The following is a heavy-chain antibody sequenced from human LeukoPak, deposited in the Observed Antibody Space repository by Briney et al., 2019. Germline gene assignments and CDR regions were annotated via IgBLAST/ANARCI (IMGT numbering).Heavy chain of an antibody. D-gene: IGHD3-22*01. CDR2: IWYDGSNR. Sequence: GGSLRLSCAASGFTFSSYGMHWVRKAPGKGLEWVAVIWYDGSNRYYADSVKGRFTISRDNSKNTLYLQMNSLRAEDTAVYYCARDYDSSGYYLFDYWGQGTLVTVSS. CDR3: ARDYDSSGYYLFDY. CDR1: GFTFSSYG. J-gene: IGHJ4*02. V-gene: IGHV3-33*01.